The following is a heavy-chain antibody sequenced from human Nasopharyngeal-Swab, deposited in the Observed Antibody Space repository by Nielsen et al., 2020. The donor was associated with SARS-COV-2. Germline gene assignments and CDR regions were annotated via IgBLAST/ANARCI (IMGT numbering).Heavy chain of an antibody. J-gene: IGHJ3*02. V-gene: IGHV4-39*01. Sequence: WILQPPGKGLEWIGSIYYSGSTYYNPSLKSRVTISVDTSKNQFSLKLSSVTAADTAVYYCARPKQKYYDILTGYPPGAFDIWGQGTMVTVSS. CDR2: IYYSGST. D-gene: IGHD3-9*01. CDR3: ARPKQKYYDILTGYPPGAFDI.